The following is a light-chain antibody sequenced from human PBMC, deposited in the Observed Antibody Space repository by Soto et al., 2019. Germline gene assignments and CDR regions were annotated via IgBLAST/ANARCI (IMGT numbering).Light chain of an antibody. J-gene: IGKJ1*01. CDR3: QQSYSSSWT. V-gene: IGKV1-39*01. CDR2: AAS. Sequence: DIQMTQSPSSLSASVGDRVTITCRASQSISSYLNWYQQKPGKAPNLLIYAASSLQSGVPSRFSGSGSGTDFTLNISSLQPEDFATYYCQQSYSSSWTFGQGTTVEIK. CDR1: QSISSY.